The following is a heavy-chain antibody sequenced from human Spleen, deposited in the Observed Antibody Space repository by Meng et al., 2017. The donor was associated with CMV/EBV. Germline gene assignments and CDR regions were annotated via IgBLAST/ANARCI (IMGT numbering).Heavy chain of an antibody. Sequence: SETLSLTCTVSGYSISSGYYWGWIRQPPGKGLEWIGSIYHSGSTYYNPSLKSRFTISVDTSKNQFSLKLSSGTAADTAVYYCATALADFWSGYYTFDIWGQGTMVTVSS. J-gene: IGHJ3*02. V-gene: IGHV4-38-2*02. CDR1: GYSISSGYY. CDR3: ATALADFWSGYYTFDI. D-gene: IGHD3-3*01. CDR2: IYHSGST.